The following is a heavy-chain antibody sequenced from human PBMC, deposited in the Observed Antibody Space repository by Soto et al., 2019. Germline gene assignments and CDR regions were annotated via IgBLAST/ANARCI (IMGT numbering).Heavy chain of an antibody. V-gene: IGHV3-74*01. J-gene: IGHJ4*02. Sequence: EVQLVESGGGSVQPGGSLRLSCAASGFTFSSYWMHWVRQVPGKGLMWVSRINADGSTTTYADSVKGRFTVSRDNAKNTLYLQMTSLSADDTAVYYCALWWGTVGDCAVFDYGGQGTLVTVSS. CDR2: INADGSTT. CDR1: GFTFSSYW. CDR3: ALWWGTVGDCAVFDY. D-gene: IGHD2-21*02.